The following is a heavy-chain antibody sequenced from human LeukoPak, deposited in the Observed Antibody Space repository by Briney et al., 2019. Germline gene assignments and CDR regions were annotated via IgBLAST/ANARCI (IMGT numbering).Heavy chain of an antibody. CDR1: GFTFSNYH. J-gene: IGHJ4*02. Sequence: PGGSLRLSCAASGFTFSNYHMSWIRQAPGKGLEWVSYISGGGSTMYYADSVKGRFTISRDNAKNSLYLQMNSLRVEDTAVYYCARWYYYGSGSFDYWGQGTLVTVS. CDR2: ISGGGSTM. CDR3: ARWYYYGSGSFDY. D-gene: IGHD3-10*01. V-gene: IGHV3-11*01.